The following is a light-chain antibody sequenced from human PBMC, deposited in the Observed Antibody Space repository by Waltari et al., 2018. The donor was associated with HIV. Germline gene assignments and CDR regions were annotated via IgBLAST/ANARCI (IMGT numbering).Light chain of an antibody. V-gene: IGLV2-14*01. CDR1: SSDVGGYNY. Sequence: QSALTQPASVSGSPGQSITISCTGTSSDVGGYNYVSWYQQHPGKAPKLMIYEVSNRPSGGSNRFSCSKSGNTASLTISGLQAEDEADYYCSSYTSSSTYVVFGGGTKLTVL. J-gene: IGLJ2*01. CDR2: EVS. CDR3: SSYTSSSTYVV.